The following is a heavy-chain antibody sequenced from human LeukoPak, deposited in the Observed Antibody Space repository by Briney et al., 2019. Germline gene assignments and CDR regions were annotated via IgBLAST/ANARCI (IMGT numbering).Heavy chain of an antibody. CDR1: GFTFSSYS. CDR2: ISSSSSYI. D-gene: IGHD6-13*01. CDR3: ARGRGDSSSWYYDY. J-gene: IGHJ4*02. V-gene: IGHV3-21*01. Sequence: GGSLRLSCAASGFTFSSYSMNWVRQAPGKGLEWASSISSSSSYIYYADSVKGRFTISRDNAKNSLYLQMNSLRAEDTAVYYCARGRGDSSSWYYDYWGQGTLVTVSS.